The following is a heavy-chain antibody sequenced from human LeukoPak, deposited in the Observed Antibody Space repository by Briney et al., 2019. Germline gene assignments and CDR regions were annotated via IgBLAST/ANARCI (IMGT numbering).Heavy chain of an antibody. V-gene: IGHV4-39*01. D-gene: IGHD3-9*01. CDR3: ARQGYDILTGYYGICDY. J-gene: IGHJ4*02. Sequence: NPSETLSLTCTVSGGSISSRSYYWGWIRQPPGKGLEWIGSIYYSGSTYYNPSLKSRVTISVDTSKKQFSLRLSSVTAADTAVYYCARQGYDILTGYYGICDYWGQGTLVTVSS. CDR2: IYYSGST. CDR1: GGSISSRSYY.